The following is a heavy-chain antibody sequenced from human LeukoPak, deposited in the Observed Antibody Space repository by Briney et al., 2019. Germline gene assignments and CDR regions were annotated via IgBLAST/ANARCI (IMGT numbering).Heavy chain of an antibody. CDR1: GGSFSGYT. J-gene: IGHJ4*02. V-gene: IGHV4-34*01. CDR2: INHSGNT. Sequence: KSSETLSLTCAVYGGSFSGYTWSWIRQPPGKGLEWIGEINHSGNTNYNPSLKSRVTISVDTSKNQFSLKLTSVTAADTAVYYCARLLRRYDSSGYYSANFDYWGQGTLVTVSS. CDR3: ARLLRRYDSSGYYSANFDY. D-gene: IGHD3-22*01.